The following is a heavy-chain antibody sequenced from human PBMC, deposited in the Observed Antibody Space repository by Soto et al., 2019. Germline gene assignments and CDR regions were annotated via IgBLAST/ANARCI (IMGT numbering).Heavy chain of an antibody. CDR2: VDNTETT. V-gene: IGHV4-31*03. CDR3: GRGFSGSGGPDV. Sequence: PAETLSLTFSVSGAAFSSAGFDGGWMRQGPGWGVEWISHVDNTETTRYSLPLGTRLTMSIDTSANLFSMKLTSVTAADTAIYYCGRGFSGSGGPDVWGQGTLVTVSS. CDR1: GAAFSSAGFD. J-gene: IGHJ4*02. D-gene: IGHD3-10*01.